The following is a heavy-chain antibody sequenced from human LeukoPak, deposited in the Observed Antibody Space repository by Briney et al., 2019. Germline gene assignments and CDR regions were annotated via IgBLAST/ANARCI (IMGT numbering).Heavy chain of an antibody. J-gene: IGHJ4*02. CDR3: ARDRGGFGDYGDYGVFDY. Sequence: GGSLRLSCAASGFTFSSYEMNWVRQAPGKGLEWVSYISSSGSTIFYADSVKGRFTISRDNAKNSLYLQMNSLGAEDTAVYYCARDRGGFGDYGDYGVFDYWGQGTLVTVSS. V-gene: IGHV3-48*03. D-gene: IGHD4-17*01. CDR1: GFTFSSYE. CDR2: ISSSGSTI.